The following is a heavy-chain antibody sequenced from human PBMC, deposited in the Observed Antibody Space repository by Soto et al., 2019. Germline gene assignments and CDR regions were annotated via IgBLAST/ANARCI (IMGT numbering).Heavy chain of an antibody. J-gene: IGHJ2*01. D-gene: IGHD4-17*01. CDR3: TTDRWHHGDPKCCFDL. CDR2: IRSKSYGKTT. Sequence: GGSLRLSCSTSGCTFGDYGVTWFRQAPGKGLEWVGLIRSKSYGKTTEYAASATDRFTISRDDSKRIAYLQMNSLKADDTAVYYCTTDRWHHGDPKCCFDLWGRGTLVTVSS. CDR1: GCTFGDYG. V-gene: IGHV3-49*03.